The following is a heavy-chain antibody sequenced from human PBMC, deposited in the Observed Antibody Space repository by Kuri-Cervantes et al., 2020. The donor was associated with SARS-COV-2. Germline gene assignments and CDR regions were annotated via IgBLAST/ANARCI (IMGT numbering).Heavy chain of an antibody. CDR2: IRYDGSNK. V-gene: IGHV3-30*02. J-gene: IGHJ4*02. D-gene: IGHD3-16*01. CDR1: GFTFSSYG. CDR3: ASNGWGFRNPGGVSGFDY. Sequence: GESLKISCAASGFTFSSYGMHWVRQAPGKGLEWVAFIRYDGSNKYYADSVKGRLTISRDNSKNTLYLQMNSLRAEDTAVYYCASNGWGFRNPGGVSGFDYWGQGTLVTVSS.